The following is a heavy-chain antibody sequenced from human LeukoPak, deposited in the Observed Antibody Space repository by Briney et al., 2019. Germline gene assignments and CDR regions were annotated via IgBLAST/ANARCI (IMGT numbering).Heavy chain of an antibody. D-gene: IGHD1-7*01. J-gene: IGHJ5*01. V-gene: IGHV4-59*08. CDR2: IYYSGST. CDR1: GGSISSYY. Sequence: PSETLSLTCTISGGSISSYYWSWIRHSPGKGLEWIGYIYYSGSTNYNPSLKSRVTISVDTSKNQFSLKLSSVTAADMAVYYCARYNWNSAWFDPWGQGTLVTVSS. CDR3: ARYNWNSAWFDP.